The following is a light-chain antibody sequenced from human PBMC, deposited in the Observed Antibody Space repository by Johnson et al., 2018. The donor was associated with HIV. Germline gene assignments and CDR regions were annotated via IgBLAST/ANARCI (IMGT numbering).Light chain of an antibody. CDR1: VSNIESYF. Sequence: QSVLTQPPSVSAAPGQTVNISCSGNVSNIESYFVSWYQQLPGAAPTLLIYEDNKRPSGIPDRFSGSKSGPSATLGITGLQPGDEADYYCGTWDSSLRAYVFGTGTKVTVL. CDR2: EDN. J-gene: IGLJ1*01. V-gene: IGLV1-51*02. CDR3: GTWDSSLRAYV.